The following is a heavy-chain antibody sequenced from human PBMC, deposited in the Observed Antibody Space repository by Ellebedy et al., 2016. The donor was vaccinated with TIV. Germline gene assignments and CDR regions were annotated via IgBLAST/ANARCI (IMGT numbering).Heavy chain of an antibody. Sequence: GESLKISXAASGFTFSSYGMHWVRQAPGKGLEWVAVIWYDGSNKYYADSVKGRFTISRDNSKNMLYLQMNSLRAEDTAVYYCARDTDGVLTTVAMDVWGKGTTVTVSS. J-gene: IGHJ6*04. D-gene: IGHD4-11*01. CDR2: IWYDGSNK. CDR3: ARDTDGVLTTVAMDV. V-gene: IGHV3-33*01. CDR1: GFTFSSYG.